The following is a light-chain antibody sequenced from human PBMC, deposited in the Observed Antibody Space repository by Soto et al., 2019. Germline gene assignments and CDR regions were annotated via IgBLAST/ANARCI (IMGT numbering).Light chain of an antibody. Sequence: DIQMTQSPSTLSGSVGDRVTITCRASQSISSYLNWYQQKPGKAPKLLIYAASTLQSGVPSRFSGSGSGTEFSLTISSLQPEDFATYYCQQLNSYPLTFGQGTRLEIK. CDR1: QSISSY. CDR2: AAS. V-gene: IGKV1-9*01. CDR3: QQLNSYPLT. J-gene: IGKJ5*01.